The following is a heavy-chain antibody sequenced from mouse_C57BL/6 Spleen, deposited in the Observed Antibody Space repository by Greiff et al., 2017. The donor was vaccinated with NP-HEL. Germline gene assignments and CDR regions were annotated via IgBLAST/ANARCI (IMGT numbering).Heavy chain of an antibody. Sequence: QVQLKQPGAELVKPGASVKLSCKASGYTFTSYWMQWVKQRPGQGLEWIGEIDPSDSYTNYNQKFKGKATLTVDTSSSTAYMQLSSLTSEDSAVYYCARWHYYGSSLSYAMDYWGQGTSVTVSS. CDR1: GYTFTSYW. CDR3: ARWHYYGSSLSYAMDY. CDR2: IDPSDSYT. V-gene: IGHV1-50*01. J-gene: IGHJ4*01. D-gene: IGHD1-1*01.